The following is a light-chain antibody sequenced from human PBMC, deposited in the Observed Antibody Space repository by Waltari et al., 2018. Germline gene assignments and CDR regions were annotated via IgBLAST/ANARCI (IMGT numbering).Light chain of an antibody. Sequence: EIVMTQSPAVLSVSPGQRATLSCRASETVTSHLAWYQQKPGQAPRLLIYDVSTRAAGIPARFSGSGSEKEFTLTVTSLQSEDCAVYYCQQYYEWQTFGPGTKVEIK. CDR3: QQYYEWQT. CDR2: DVS. V-gene: IGKV3D-15*01. CDR1: ETVTSH. J-gene: IGKJ1*01.